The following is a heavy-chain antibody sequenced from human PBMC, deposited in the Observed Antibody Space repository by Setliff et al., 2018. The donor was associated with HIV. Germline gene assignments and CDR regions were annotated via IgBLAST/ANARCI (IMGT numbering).Heavy chain of an antibody. CDR2: IYYSGST. CDR1: GGSLSSYY. J-gene: IGHJ4*02. CDR3: ARDVGGLQMATNFDY. V-gene: IGHV4-59*01. Sequence: SETLSLTCFVSGGSLSSYYWSWIRQPPGKGLEWIAYIYYSGSTNYNPSLKSRVTISLDRSKNQFSLKLSSVTAADTAFYYCARDVGGLQMATNFDYWGQGTLVTVSS. D-gene: IGHD1-26*01.